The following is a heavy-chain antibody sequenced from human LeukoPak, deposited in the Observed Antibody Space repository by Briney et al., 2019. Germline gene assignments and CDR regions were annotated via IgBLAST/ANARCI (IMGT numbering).Heavy chain of an antibody. CDR3: SRSEGVYYPSGSSGSFYPRWFDP. V-gene: IGHV4-59*01. CDR2: IFYSGTT. CDR1: GGSMTGYY. D-gene: IGHD3-10*01. J-gene: IGHJ5*02. Sequence: SETLSLTCSVSGGSMTGYYWSWIRQPPGKGVEWIGYIFYSGTTKYNPSLNSRVTISLDMSQNQFSLKMTSVTAADTAVYYCSRSEGVYYPSGSSGSFYPRWFDPWGQGILVTVSS.